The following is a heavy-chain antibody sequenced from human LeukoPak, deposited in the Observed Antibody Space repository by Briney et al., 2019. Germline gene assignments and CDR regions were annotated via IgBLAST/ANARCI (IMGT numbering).Heavy chain of an antibody. CDR1: GFTFSGYG. D-gene: IGHD3-9*01. CDR2: IWHHGNKE. J-gene: IGHJ4*02. Sequence: GGSLRLSCAASGFTFSGYGMHWVRQAPGKGLEWLAVIWHHGNKELYEDSVKGRFTISRDNSKNTLYLQVDSLGAEDTAVYYCARDPLRYLRVGHYDYWGQGTLVAVSS. CDR3: ARDPLRYLRVGHYDY. V-gene: IGHV3-33*01.